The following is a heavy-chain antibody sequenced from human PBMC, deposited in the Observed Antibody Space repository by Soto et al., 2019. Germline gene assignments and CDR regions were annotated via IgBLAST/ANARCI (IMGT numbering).Heavy chain of an antibody. Sequence: DVQVVQSGGGLVQPGGSLKLSCAASGFAFNDSAMHWVRQASGKGLEWVARVRSKTNNYATAYPVSVRGRFTVSRDDSMGPTYLQMNRLKTEDTAMYYCTNNFVWGQGVLVTVSS. CDR1: GFAFNDSA. J-gene: IGHJ4*02. D-gene: IGHD2-15*01. V-gene: IGHV3-73*01. CDR3: TNNFV. CDR2: VRSKTNNYAT.